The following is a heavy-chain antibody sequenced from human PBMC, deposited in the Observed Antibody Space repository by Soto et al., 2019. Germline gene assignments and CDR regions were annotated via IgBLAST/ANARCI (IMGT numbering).Heavy chain of an antibody. CDR3: AKYQPMTQPRPYFDY. V-gene: IGHV3-23*01. J-gene: IGHJ4*02. Sequence: EVQLLESGGDLIQPGGSPRLSCAASGFTFSSYAMSWVRQAPGKGLGWVSAISSSGCSTFYADSVKGRFTISRDNSRNTLYLQMNSLRAEDTAIYYCAKYQPMTQPRPYFDYWGQGTLVTVSS. D-gene: IGHD3-22*01. CDR2: ISSSGCST. CDR1: GFTFSSYA.